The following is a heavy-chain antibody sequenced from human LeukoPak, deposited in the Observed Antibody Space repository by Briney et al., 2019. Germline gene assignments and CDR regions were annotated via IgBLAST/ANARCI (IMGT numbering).Heavy chain of an antibody. Sequence: GGSLRLSCTPSGFTFSTYAMNWVRQAPGKGLEWVGGITGSAGFIGYADSVKGRFIISRDNTNNRLFLQMRSLRGEDTAVYYCAKDKVPDGKWEIDRWGQGTLVTVSS. D-gene: IGHD1-26*01. CDR2: ITGSAGFI. CDR1: GFTFSTYA. CDR3: AKDKVPDGKWEIDR. J-gene: IGHJ5*02. V-gene: IGHV3-23*01.